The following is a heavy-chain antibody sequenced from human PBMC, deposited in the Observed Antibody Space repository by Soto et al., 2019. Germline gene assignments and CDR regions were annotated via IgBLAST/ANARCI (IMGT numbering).Heavy chain of an antibody. CDR2: IWYDGSNK. CDR3: ARDRGNDAIDI. D-gene: IGHD3-10*01. Sequence: QVQLVESGGGVVQPGRSLRLSCAASGFTFSSYGMHWVRQAPGKGLEWVAVIWYDGSNKYSADSVKGRFTISRDNSKNTLDLQMNSMRAEDTVVYYWARDRGNDAIDIWGKGRMVTASS. J-gene: IGHJ3*02. V-gene: IGHV3-33*01. CDR1: GFTFSSYG.